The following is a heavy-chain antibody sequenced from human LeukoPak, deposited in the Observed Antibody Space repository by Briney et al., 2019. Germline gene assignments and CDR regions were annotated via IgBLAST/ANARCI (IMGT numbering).Heavy chain of an antibody. V-gene: IGHV1-46*01. CDR1: GYTFTSYY. D-gene: IGHD4-17*01. Sequence: ASVKVCCKASGYTFTSYYMHWVRQAPGQGLEWMGIINPSGGSTSYAQKFQGRVTMTRDTSTSTVYMELSSLRSEDTAVYYCARASYGPLRFDPWGQGTLVTVSS. J-gene: IGHJ5*02. CDR3: ARASYGPLRFDP. CDR2: INPSGGST.